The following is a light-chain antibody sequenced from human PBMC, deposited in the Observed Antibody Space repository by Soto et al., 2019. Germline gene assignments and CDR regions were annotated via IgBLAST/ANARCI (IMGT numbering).Light chain of an antibody. CDR1: ETVNSNY. Sequence: EIVLTQSPGTLSLSPGERATLSCRASETVNSNYLAWYQQKRGQAPRLLIYGASTRATGIPARFSGSGSGTEFTLTINSLQSEDFAVYYCQPYNNWPLTFGGGTKVDI. V-gene: IGKV3-15*01. CDR3: QPYNNWPLT. J-gene: IGKJ4*01. CDR2: GAS.